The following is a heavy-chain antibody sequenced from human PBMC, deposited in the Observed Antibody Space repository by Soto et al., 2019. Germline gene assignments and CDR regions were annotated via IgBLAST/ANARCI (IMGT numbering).Heavy chain of an antibody. CDR1: GFTFTSSA. D-gene: IGHD3-22*01. CDR2: IVVGSGNT. Sequence: SVKVSCKASGFTFTSSAVQWVRQARGQRLEWIGWIVVGSGNTNYAQKFQGRVTITADESTSTAYMELSSLRSEDTAVYYCAREKYYDTYYYYGMDVWGQGTTVTVSS. V-gene: IGHV1-58*01. J-gene: IGHJ6*02. CDR3: AREKYYDTYYYYGMDV.